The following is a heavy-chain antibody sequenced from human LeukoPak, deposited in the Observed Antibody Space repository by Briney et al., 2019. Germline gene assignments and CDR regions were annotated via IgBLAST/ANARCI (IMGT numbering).Heavy chain of an antibody. CDR2: IYSGGSK. Sequence: GGSLTLSCAASGFTVSSNYMSWVRQAPGEGVEWVSVIYSGGSKYYADSVKGRFPISRDNSKTTLHFQMNCVRAGDRAVFYCAKNKYNSGWYLSHFDYWGQGNLVTVSS. CDR3: AKNKYNSGWYLSHFDY. CDR1: GFTVSSNY. D-gene: IGHD6-19*01. V-gene: IGHV3-66*01. J-gene: IGHJ4*02.